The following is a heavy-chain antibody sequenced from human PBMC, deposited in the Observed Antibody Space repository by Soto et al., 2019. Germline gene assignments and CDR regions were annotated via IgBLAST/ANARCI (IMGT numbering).Heavy chain of an antibody. V-gene: IGHV3-48*03. CDR3: ARRGSS. CDR1: GFTFSSSE. D-gene: IGHD2-2*01. J-gene: IGHJ3*01. CDR2: IHPGGQII. Sequence: GGSLILSCAASGFTFSSSEMYWVRQAPGKGLEWVSYIHPGGQIIFYADSVKGRFTISRDNAKNSVYLQMNNLRAEDTAVYYCARRGSSWGQGTMVTVSS.